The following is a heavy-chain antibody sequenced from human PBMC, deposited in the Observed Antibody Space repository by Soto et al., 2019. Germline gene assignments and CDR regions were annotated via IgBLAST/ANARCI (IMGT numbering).Heavy chain of an antibody. D-gene: IGHD3-10*01. V-gene: IGHV3-21*01. Sequence: GGSLRLCSAASGFTFSTYSMNRIRQAPGKGLEWVSSISSSGSYIYYADSVKGRFTISRDNAKNSLYLQMNSLRAEDTAVYYCARDLEYYYGSGYPPDYWGQGTLVTGSS. CDR3: ARDLEYYYGSGYPPDY. J-gene: IGHJ4*02. CDR1: GFTFSTYS. CDR2: ISSSGSYI.